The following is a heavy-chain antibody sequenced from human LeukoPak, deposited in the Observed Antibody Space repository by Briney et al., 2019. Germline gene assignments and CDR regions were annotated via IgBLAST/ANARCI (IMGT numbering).Heavy chain of an antibody. CDR3: AKRTSGSYPDY. D-gene: IGHD1-26*01. J-gene: IGHJ4*02. CDR1: GFTFSSYG. Sequence: PGGSLRLSCAASGFTFSSYGMHWVRQAPGKGLEWVAVISYDGSNKYYADSVKGRFTISRDNSKNTLYLQMNSLRAEDTAVYYCAKRTSGSYPDYWGQGTLVTVSS. CDR2: ISYDGSNK. V-gene: IGHV3-30*18.